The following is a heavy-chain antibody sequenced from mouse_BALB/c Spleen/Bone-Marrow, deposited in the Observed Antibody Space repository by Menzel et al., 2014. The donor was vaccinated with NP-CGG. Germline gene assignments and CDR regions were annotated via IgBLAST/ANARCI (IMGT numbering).Heavy chain of an antibody. V-gene: IGHV1-18*01. CDR3: ARERGYYYGNFVFAY. Sequence: EVQRVESGPELVKPGASVKISCKTSGYTFTEYTMHWVKQSHGKSLEWIGGINPNNGGTSYNQKFKGKATLTVDKSSSTAYMELRSLTSEDSAVYYCARERGYYYGNFVFAYWGQGTLVTVSA. CDR2: INPNNGGT. CDR1: GYTFTEYT. D-gene: IGHD2-1*01. J-gene: IGHJ3*01.